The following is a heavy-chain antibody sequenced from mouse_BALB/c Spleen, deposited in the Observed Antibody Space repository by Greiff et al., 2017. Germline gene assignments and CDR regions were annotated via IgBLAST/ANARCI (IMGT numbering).Heavy chain of an antibody. Sequence: VQLQQPGAELVKPGTSVKLSCKASGYNFTSYWINWVKLRPGQGLEWIGDIYPGSGSTNYNEKFKSKATLTVDTSSSTAYMQLSSLASEDSALYYCARDYDYDGASFAYWGQGTLVTVSA. V-gene: IGHV1-55*01. J-gene: IGHJ3*01. CDR2: IYPGSGST. D-gene: IGHD2-4*01. CDR3: ARDYDYDGASFAY. CDR1: GYNFTSYW.